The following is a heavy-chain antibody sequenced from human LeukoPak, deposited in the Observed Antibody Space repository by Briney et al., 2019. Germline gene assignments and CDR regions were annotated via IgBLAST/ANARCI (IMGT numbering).Heavy chain of an antibody. CDR1: GFTFSHYG. CDR3: TRDADGHDGCGGGMDV. V-gene: IGHV3-33*01. D-gene: IGHD4-23*01. Sequence: QAGGSLRLSCAPCGFTFSHYGMLWVRQAPGKGLEWVAVIWHDDTRKYYAAAVRGPFTISRDYSKNTLDLKMNSLKAEDTALYYCTRDADGHDGCGGGMDVWGKGTTVTVSS. CDR2: IWHDDTRK. J-gene: IGHJ6*01.